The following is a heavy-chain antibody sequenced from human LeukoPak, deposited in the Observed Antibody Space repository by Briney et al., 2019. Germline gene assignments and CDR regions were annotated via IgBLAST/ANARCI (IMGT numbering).Heavy chain of an antibody. J-gene: IGHJ4*02. Sequence: GESLKISCKASGYNFTSHWIGWVRQMPGKGLEWMGIIYPGDSDSRQSPSLQGQVTISADKSISTAYLQWSSLKASDTAMYYCARSDTSGWIYWGQGTLVTVSS. CDR2: IYPGDSDS. CDR1: GYNFTSHW. D-gene: IGHD6-19*01. CDR3: ARSDTSGWIY. V-gene: IGHV5-51*01.